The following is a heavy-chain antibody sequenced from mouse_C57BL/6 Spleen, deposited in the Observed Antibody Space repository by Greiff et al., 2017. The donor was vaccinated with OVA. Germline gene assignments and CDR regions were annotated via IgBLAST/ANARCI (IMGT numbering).Heavy chain of an antibody. CDR3: ARRGYYYGSSHYWYFDV. J-gene: IGHJ1*03. CDR1: GYTFTSYW. D-gene: IGHD1-1*01. Sequence: QVQLQQPGAELVMPGASVKLSCKASGYTFTSYWMHWVKQRPGQGLEWIGEIDPSDSYTNYNQKFKGKSTLTVDKSSSTAYMQLSSLTSEDSAVYYCARRGYYYGSSHYWYFDVWGKGTTVTVSS. V-gene: IGHV1-69*01. CDR2: IDPSDSYT.